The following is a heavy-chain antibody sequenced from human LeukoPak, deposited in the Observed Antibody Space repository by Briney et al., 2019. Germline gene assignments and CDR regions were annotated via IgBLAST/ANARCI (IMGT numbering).Heavy chain of an antibody. V-gene: IGHV3-23*01. CDR1: GFTFSSYA. CDR2: ISGSGDST. Sequence: GGSLRLSCAASGFTFSSYAMSWVRQAPGKGLEWVSAISGSGDSTYYGDSVKGWFTISRDNSKNTLYLQMNSLRAEDTAVYYCATTGGAAAGTRWFDPWGQGTLVTVSS. D-gene: IGHD6-13*01. J-gene: IGHJ5*02. CDR3: ATTGGAAAGTRWFDP.